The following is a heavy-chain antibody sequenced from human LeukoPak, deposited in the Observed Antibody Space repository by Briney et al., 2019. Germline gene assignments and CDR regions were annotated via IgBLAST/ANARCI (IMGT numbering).Heavy chain of an antibody. CDR1: GGSISSYY. CDR2: IYYSGST. Sequence: SETLSLTCTVSGGSISSYYWSWIRQPPGKGLEWIGYIYYSGSTNYNPSLKSRVTISVDTSKNQFSLKLSSVTAADTAVYYCARARSIAVAGPLGYWGQGTLVTVSS. J-gene: IGHJ4*02. D-gene: IGHD6-19*01. V-gene: IGHV4-59*01. CDR3: ARARSIAVAGPLGY.